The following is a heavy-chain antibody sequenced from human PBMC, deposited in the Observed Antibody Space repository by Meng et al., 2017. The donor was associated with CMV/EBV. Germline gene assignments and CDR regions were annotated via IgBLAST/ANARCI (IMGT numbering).Heavy chain of an antibody. CDR1: GGSCSGYY. D-gene: IGHD5-24*01. J-gene: IGHJ4*02. V-gene: IGHV4-34*01. CDR3: ARGQRWLQPIDY. Sequence: LTGAVYGGSCSGYYWSWIRQPPGKGMEWIGEINHSGSTNYNPSRKSRVTISVDTSKNQFSLKLSSVTAADTAVYYCARGQRWLQPIDYWGQGTLVTVSS. CDR2: INHSGST.